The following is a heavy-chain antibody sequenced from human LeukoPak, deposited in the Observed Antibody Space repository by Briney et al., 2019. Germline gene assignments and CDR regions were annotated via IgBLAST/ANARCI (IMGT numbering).Heavy chain of an antibody. J-gene: IGHJ4*02. CDR1: GGTFSSYA. V-gene: IGHV1-69*05. CDR3: ARDPTTQTFDY. Sequence: SVKVSCKASGGTFSSYAISWVRQAPGQGLEWMGGIIPIFGTANYAQKFQGRVTMTTDTSTTTAYMELRSLTSDDTAVYYCARDPTTQTFDYWGQGTLVTVSS. CDR2: IIPIFGTA. D-gene: IGHD4-11*01.